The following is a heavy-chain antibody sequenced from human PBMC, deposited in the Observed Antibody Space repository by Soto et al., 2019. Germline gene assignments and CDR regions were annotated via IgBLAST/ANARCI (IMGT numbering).Heavy chain of an antibody. CDR1: GFTFSSFG. D-gene: IGHD3-10*01. V-gene: IGHV3-48*02. Sequence: GGSLRLSCSVSGFTFSSFGMNWVSQAPGKGLEWISYITSDSSTRHYADFVKGRFTISRDNAKNSLYLQMNSLRDEDTAVYFCARDPDGIIDFDYWGQGTQVTVSS. CDR3: ARDPDGIIDFDY. J-gene: IGHJ4*02. CDR2: ITSDSSTR.